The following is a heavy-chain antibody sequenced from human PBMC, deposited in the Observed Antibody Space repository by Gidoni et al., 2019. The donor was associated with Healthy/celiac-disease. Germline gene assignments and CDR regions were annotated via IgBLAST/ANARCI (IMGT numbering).Heavy chain of an antibody. D-gene: IGHD5-12*01. V-gene: IGHV1-2*02. CDR2: INPNNGGT. CDR3: ARDLGDSGYDYFDY. Sequence: QVQLLQSGAEVKKPGASVKVSCKAYGYTFTAYYMHWVRQAPGQGLEWMGWINPNNGGTNYAQKFQGRVTMTRDTSISTAYMELSRLRSDDTAVYYCARDLGDSGYDYFDYWGQGTLVTVSS. CDR1: GYTFTAYY. J-gene: IGHJ4*02.